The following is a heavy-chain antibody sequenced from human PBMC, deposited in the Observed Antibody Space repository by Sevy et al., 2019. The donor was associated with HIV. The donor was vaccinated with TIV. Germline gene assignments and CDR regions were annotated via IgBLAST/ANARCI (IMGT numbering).Heavy chain of an antibody. V-gene: IGHV3-33*01. CDR2: IWYDGTDK. CDR3: ARYWGRDGHSIDY. Sequence: GGSLRLSCATSGLIFSNYAMHWIRQAPGKGLEWVALIWYDGTDKYYADSVQGRFTISRDNSKNTLYLQMNSLRVEDTAVYYGARYWGRDGHSIDYWGQGTLVTVSS. J-gene: IGHJ4*02. CDR1: GLIFSNYA. D-gene: IGHD3-16*01.